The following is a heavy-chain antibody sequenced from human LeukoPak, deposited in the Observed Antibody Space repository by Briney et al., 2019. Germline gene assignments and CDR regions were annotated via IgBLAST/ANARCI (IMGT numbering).Heavy chain of an antibody. J-gene: IGHJ5*02. Sequence: GGSLRLYCAASGFTFSSYAMHWVRQAPGKGLEWVAVISYDGSNKYYADSVKGRFTISRDNSKNTLYLQMNSLRAEDTAVYYCAREGGGSYVTPNWFDPWGQGTLVTVSS. D-gene: IGHD4-23*01. V-gene: IGHV3-30-3*01. CDR1: GFTFSSYA. CDR3: AREGGGSYVTPNWFDP. CDR2: ISYDGSNK.